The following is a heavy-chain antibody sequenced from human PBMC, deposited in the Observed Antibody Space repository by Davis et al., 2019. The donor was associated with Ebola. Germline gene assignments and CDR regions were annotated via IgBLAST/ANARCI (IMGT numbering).Heavy chain of an antibody. Sequence: PSETLSLTCTVSSGPISSYYYWSWIRQPPGKGLEWIGFIYYSGSTNYNPSLKSRVTISVNRSKNQFSLKLNSVTAADTAVYYCSRDKGSSSRSGGFDSWGQGTLVTVSS. V-gene: IGHV4-59*01. D-gene: IGHD6-13*01. CDR2: IYYSGST. CDR1: SGPISSYYY. J-gene: IGHJ4*02. CDR3: SRDKGSSSRSGGFDS.